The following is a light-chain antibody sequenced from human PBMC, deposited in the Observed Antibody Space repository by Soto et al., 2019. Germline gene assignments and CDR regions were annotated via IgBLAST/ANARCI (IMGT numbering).Light chain of an antibody. CDR3: QQSYSTPTWT. J-gene: IGKJ1*01. Sequence: EFVLTQSPGTLSLSPGERATLSCRASQTVRNNYLAWYQQKPGQAPRLLIYDASSRATGIPDRFSGGGSGTDFTLTISRLEPEDFATYYCQQSYSTPTWTFGQGTKVEIK. CDR2: DAS. CDR1: QTVRNNY. V-gene: IGKV3D-20*02.